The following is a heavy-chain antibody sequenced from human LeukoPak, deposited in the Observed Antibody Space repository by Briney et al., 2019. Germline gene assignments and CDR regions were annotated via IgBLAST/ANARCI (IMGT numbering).Heavy chain of an antibody. V-gene: IGHV1-2*02. CDR3: ATEASGLNWFDP. J-gene: IGHJ5*02. Sequence: ASVKVSCKASGYTFIDYYIHWVRQAPGQGLEWMGWINPNSGGTNYAQKFQGRVTMTGDTSITTTYMELSRLTPDDSAVYFCATEASGLNWFDPWGQGTLVTVSS. CDR1: GYTFIDYY. D-gene: IGHD3-3*01. CDR2: INPNSGGT.